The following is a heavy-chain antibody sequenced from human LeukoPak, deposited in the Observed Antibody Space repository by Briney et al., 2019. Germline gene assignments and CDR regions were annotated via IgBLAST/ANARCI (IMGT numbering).Heavy chain of an antibody. Sequence: GGSLSLSCEASGFTFSNAWMGWVRQAPGKGLEWVGRIKSKTNGGTTDYGTSVKGRFTISRDDSKNTQYLQMNSLKTEDTAIYYCTTDSLVSNYWGQGTLVTVSS. CDR2: IKSKTNGGTT. J-gene: IGHJ4*02. CDR3: TTDSLVSNY. V-gene: IGHV3-15*01. D-gene: IGHD2-8*02. CDR1: GFTFSNAW.